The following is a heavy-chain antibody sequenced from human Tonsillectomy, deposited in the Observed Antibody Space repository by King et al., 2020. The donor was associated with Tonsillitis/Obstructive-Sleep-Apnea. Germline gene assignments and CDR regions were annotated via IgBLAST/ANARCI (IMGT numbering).Heavy chain of an antibody. CDR1: GFTVSNNY. CDR2: IYSGGST. J-gene: IGHJ4*02. CDR3: ARGYRYSTGWYNFDY. Sequence: VQLVESGGGLVQPGGSLRLSCAASGFTVSNNYMNWVRQAPRKGLEWVSVIYSGGSTYYTDSVKDRFTISRENSKNTLYLQMNTLRAEDTALYYCARGYRYSTGWYNFDYWGQGTLVTVSS. V-gene: IGHV3-66*01. D-gene: IGHD6-19*01.